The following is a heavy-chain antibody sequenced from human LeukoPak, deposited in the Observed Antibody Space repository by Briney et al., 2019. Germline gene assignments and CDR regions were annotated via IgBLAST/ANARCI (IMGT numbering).Heavy chain of an antibody. Sequence: GGSLRLSCAASGFTFDDYAMHWVRQAPGKGLEWVSGISWNSGSIGYADSVKGRFTISRDNAKSSLYLQMNSLRAEDTALYYCAKGRRGYSYGYFDYWGQGTLVTVSS. CDR1: GFTFDDYA. CDR3: AKGRRGYSYGYFDY. V-gene: IGHV3-9*01. J-gene: IGHJ4*02. D-gene: IGHD5-18*01. CDR2: ISWNSGSI.